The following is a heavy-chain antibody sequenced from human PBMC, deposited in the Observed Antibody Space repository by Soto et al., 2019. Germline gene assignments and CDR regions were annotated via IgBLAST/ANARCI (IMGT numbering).Heavy chain of an antibody. CDR3: ARARSDLYWGGDCYSFDY. CDR2: IYYSGGT. J-gene: IGHJ4*02. Sequence: QVQLQESGPGLVKPSQTLSLTCTVSGGSISSGGYYWSWIRQHPGKGLEWIGYIYYSGGTYYNPSLKSRVTISVDPSKNQFSLKPGSVTAADTAVYYCARARSDLYWGGDCYSFDYWGQGTLVTVSS. CDR1: GGSISSGGYY. V-gene: IGHV4-31*03. D-gene: IGHD2-21*02.